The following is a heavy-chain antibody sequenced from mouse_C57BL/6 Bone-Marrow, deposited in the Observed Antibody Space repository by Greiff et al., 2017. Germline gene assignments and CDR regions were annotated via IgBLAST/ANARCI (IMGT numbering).Heavy chain of an antibody. D-gene: IGHD2-1*01. V-gene: IGHV5-9-1*02. CDR2: ISSGGDYI. CDR3: TAVYYGNPWYFDV. Sequence: EVKVVESGEGLVKPGGSLKLSCAASGFTFSSYAMSWVRQTPEKRLEWVAYISSGGDYIYYVDTVKGRFTISRDNARNTLYLQMSSLKSEDTAMYYCTAVYYGNPWYFDVWGTGTTVTVSS. CDR1: GFTFSSYA. J-gene: IGHJ1*03.